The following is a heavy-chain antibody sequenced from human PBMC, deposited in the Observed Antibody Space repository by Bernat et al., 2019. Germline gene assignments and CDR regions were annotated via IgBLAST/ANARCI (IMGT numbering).Heavy chain of an antibody. D-gene: IGHD2-21*02. CDR3: ARDPNGDCVGAFEF. Sequence: VQLLESGGGLVQPGGSLRLSCTASGFTFSAYAMIWLRQAPGEGLEWISTIRGRTTDTFYADSVEGRFTITRDDSKNTLYLQMTRLRVEDTAVYYWARDPNGDCVGAFEFWGHGTMVTVSS. J-gene: IGHJ3*01. V-gene: IGHV3-23*01. CDR1: GFTFSAYA. CDR2: IRGRTTDT.